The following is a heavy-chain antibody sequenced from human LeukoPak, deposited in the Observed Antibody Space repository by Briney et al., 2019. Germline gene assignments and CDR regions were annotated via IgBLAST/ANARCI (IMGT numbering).Heavy chain of an antibody. CDR3: ARVRWGGLYYFDY. Sequence: GGSLRLSCAASGFTFSSYGMHWVRQAPGKGLEWVSYISSSGYTMYYADSVKGRFIISRDNAKNTLYLQMNSLRAEDTAVYYCARVRWGGLYYFDYWGQGTLVTVSS. CDR2: ISSSGYTM. V-gene: IGHV3-48*04. D-gene: IGHD3-16*01. CDR1: GFTFSSYG. J-gene: IGHJ4*02.